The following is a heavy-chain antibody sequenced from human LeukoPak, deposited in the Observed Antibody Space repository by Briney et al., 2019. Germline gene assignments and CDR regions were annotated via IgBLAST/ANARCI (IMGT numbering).Heavy chain of an antibody. CDR1: GFTFSSYG. CDR3: AKDYGSSTNYGMDV. D-gene: IGHD2-2*01. Sequence: GGSLRLSCAASGFTFSSYGMHWVRQAPGKGLEWVAVISYDGSNKYYADSVKGRFTISRDNSKNTLYLQMNSLRAEDTAVYYYAKDYGSSTNYGMDVWGQGTTVTVSS. J-gene: IGHJ6*02. V-gene: IGHV3-30*18. CDR2: ISYDGSNK.